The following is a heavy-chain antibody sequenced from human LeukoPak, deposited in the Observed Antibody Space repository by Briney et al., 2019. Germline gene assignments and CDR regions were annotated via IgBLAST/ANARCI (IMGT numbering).Heavy chain of an antibody. CDR1: GFTVSSNY. CDR3: ARIETVADAFDI. CDR2: IYSGGST. D-gene: IGHD1-1*01. J-gene: IGHJ3*02. Sequence: GGSLRLSCAASGFTVSSNYMTWVRQAPGKGLEWVSLIYSGGSTSYADSVRGKFTISRDNSKNTLYLQMNSLRAEDTAVYYCARIETVADAFDIWGQGTLVTVSS. V-gene: IGHV3-66*01.